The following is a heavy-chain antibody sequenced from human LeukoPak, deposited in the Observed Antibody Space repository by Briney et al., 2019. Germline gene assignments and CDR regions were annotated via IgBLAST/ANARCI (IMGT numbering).Heavy chain of an antibody. J-gene: IGHJ3*01. Sequence: GGSLRLFCAASGFTFSSYWMSWVRQAPGKGLEWVAKIKQDGSEKYYVDSVKGRFTISRDNAKNSLSLQMNSLRAEDTAVYYCARDQGYCTSASCRGDAFDVWGQGSMVSVSS. D-gene: IGHD2-2*01. CDR2: IKQDGSEK. CDR3: ARDQGYCTSASCRGDAFDV. CDR1: GFTFSSYW. V-gene: IGHV3-7*01.